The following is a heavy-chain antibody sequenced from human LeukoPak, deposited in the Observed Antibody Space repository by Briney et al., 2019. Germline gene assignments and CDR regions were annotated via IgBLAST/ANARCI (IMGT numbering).Heavy chain of an antibody. Sequence: PGGSLRLSCAASGFTFSHYYMSWIRQAPGKGLEWVSYISSSGSTIYYADSVKGRFTISRDNAKNSLYLQMNSLRAEDTAVYYCAATSSIAADGFDYWGQGTLVTVSS. V-gene: IGHV3-11*01. D-gene: IGHD6-6*01. J-gene: IGHJ4*02. CDR2: ISSSGSTI. CDR3: AATSSIAADGFDY. CDR1: GFTFSHYY.